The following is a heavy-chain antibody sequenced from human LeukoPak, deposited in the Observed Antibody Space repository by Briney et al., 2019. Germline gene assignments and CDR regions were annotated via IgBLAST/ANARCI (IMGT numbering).Heavy chain of an antibody. V-gene: IGHV3-7*01. CDR3: ARVGRSYGSGSYRY. Sequence: PGGSLRLSCAASGFTFSNYWMSWVRQAPGKGLEWVANIKPDGSEKFYVDSVKGRFTISRDNAKNSLYLQMNSLRAEDTAVYYCARVGRSYGSGSYRYWGQGTLVTVSS. J-gene: IGHJ4*02. CDR2: IKPDGSEK. CDR1: GFTFSNYW. D-gene: IGHD3-10*01.